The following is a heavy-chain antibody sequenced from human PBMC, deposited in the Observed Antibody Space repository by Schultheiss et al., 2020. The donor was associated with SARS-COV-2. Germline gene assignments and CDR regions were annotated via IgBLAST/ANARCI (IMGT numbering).Heavy chain of an antibody. Sequence: GESLKISCAASGFTFSSYGMHWVRQAPGKGLEWVAVIWYDGSKQYYADSVKGRFTISRDNSKNTLYLQMNSLRAEDTAVYYCARETYDFWSGYSWAGGGGYDYWGQGTLVTVSS. J-gene: IGHJ4*02. V-gene: IGHV3-33*08. CDR1: GFTFSSYG. CDR3: ARETYDFWSGYSWAGGGGYDY. CDR2: IWYDGSKQ. D-gene: IGHD3-3*01.